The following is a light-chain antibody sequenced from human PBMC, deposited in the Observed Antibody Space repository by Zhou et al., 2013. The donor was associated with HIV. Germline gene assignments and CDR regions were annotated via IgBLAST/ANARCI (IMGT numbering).Light chain of an antibody. CDR1: QSVRTY. CDR2: DAS. Sequence: EIVMTQSPATLSVSPGERATLSCRASQSVRTYLAWYQQKPGQAPRLLIYDASHRATGIPARFSGVGSGTDFTLTISSLDPEDSAIYYCQQRGRAFGQGTKLEIK. CDR3: QQRGRA. V-gene: IGKV3-11*01. J-gene: IGKJ2*01.